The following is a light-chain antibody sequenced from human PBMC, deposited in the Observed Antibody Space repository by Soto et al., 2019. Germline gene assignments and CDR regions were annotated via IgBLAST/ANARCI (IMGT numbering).Light chain of an antibody. V-gene: IGLV2-14*01. CDR2: EVS. CDR3: NSYTSTSSWV. J-gene: IGLJ3*02. Sequence: QSALTQPASVSGSPGQSITISCTGTRSDVGGYNYVSWYQQHPGKAPKLMIYEVSNRPSGVSNRFSGSKSGNTASLTSSGLQAEDEADYYCNSYTSTSSWVFGGGTKVTVL. CDR1: RSDVGGYNY.